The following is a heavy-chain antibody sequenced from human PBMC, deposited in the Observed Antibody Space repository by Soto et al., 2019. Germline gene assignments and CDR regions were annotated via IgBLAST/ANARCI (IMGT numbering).Heavy chain of an antibody. CDR3: ARVYGSGWYY. D-gene: IGHD6-19*01. Sequence: SETLSLTCTVSGGSVSSGSYYWSRIRQPPGKGLEWIGYIYYSGSTNYNPSLKSRVTISVDTSKNQFSLKLSSVTAADTAVYYCARVYGSGWYYWGQGTLVTVSS. J-gene: IGHJ4*02. CDR2: IYYSGST. CDR1: GGSVSSGSYY. V-gene: IGHV4-61*01.